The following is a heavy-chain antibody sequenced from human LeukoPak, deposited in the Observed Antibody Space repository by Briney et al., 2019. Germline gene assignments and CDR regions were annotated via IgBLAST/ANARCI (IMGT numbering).Heavy chain of an antibody. V-gene: IGHV1-8*01. J-gene: IGHJ4*02. Sequence: ASVKVSCKASGYTFTSYDINWVRQATGQGLEWMGWMNPNSGNTGYAQKFQGRVTMTTDTSTSTAYMELRSLRSDDTAVYYCARGAASSTRRDPFDYWGQGTLVTVSS. CDR1: GYTFTSYD. D-gene: IGHD2-2*01. CDR2: MNPNSGNT. CDR3: ARGAASSTRRDPFDY.